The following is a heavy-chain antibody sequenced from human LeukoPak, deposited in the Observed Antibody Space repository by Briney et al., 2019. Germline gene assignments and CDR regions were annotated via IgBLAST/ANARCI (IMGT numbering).Heavy chain of an antibody. CDR1: GGSISSYY. CDR2: IYYSGST. Sequence: SETLSLTCTVSGGSISSYYWSWIRQPPGKGLEWIGYIYYSGSTNYNPSLKSRVTISADTSKNQFSLKLSSVTAADTAVYYCARGGTGYYGSGSYIFDYWGQGTLVTVSS. CDR3: ARGGTGYYGSGSYIFDY. D-gene: IGHD3-10*01. J-gene: IGHJ4*02. V-gene: IGHV4-59*01.